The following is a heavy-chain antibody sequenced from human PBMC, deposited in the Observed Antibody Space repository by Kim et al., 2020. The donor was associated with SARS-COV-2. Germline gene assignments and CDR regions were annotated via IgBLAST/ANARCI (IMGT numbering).Heavy chain of an antibody. CDR3: ARHEASITIFGVVPLGERMDV. CDR2: IYYSGST. J-gene: IGHJ6*02. Sequence: SETLSLTCTVSGGSISSSSYYWGWIRQPPGKGLEWIGSIYYSGSTYCNPSLKSRVTISVDTSKNQFSLKLSSVTAADTAVYYCARHEASITIFGVVPLGERMDVWGQGTTVTVSS. D-gene: IGHD3-3*01. V-gene: IGHV4-39*01. CDR1: GGSISSSSYY.